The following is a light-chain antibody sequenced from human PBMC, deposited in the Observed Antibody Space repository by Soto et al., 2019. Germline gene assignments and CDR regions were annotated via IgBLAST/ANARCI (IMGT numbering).Light chain of an antibody. Sequence: EIVMTQSPATLSVSPGEIATLSFRASQSVSVNSLAWYQQKGGQAPRLLIYAASTRATGVPDRFSGTGSGTDFALTISRLETDDSAVYYCQQYGGSPFTFGPGTKVDIK. V-gene: IGKV3-20*01. J-gene: IGKJ3*01. CDR1: QSVSVNS. CDR3: QQYGGSPFT. CDR2: AAS.